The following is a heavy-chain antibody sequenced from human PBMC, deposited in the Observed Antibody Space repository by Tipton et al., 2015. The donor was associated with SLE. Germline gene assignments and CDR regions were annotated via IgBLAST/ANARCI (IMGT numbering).Heavy chain of an antibody. J-gene: IGHJ2*01. V-gene: IGHV3-9*01. CDR2: ISWKSDVI. CDR3: AKEDRGPYWYLDL. Sequence: RSLRLSCAASGFTFDDYAMNWVRQVPGKGLEWVAGISWKSDVIGYADSVKGRFTVSRDNAKNSLYLQMNSLRAEDAALYLCAKEDRGPYWYLDLWGRGTLVTVSS. D-gene: IGHD3-22*01. CDR1: GFTFDDYA.